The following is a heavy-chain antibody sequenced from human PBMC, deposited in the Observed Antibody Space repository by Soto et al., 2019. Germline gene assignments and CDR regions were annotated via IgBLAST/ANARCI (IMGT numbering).Heavy chain of an antibody. V-gene: IGHV3-48*04. J-gene: IGHJ4*02. CDR3: TRELGY. Sequence: EVQLVESGGGLVQPGGSLRLSCAASGFTCNSHTMNRGRQAPGKGLEWLSCISDSSNTIYYADSVKGRFTISRDNAKNSLYLQMNSLRAEDTAGYYCTRELGYWGQGTLVTVSA. CDR1: GFTCNSHT. CDR2: ISDSSNTI.